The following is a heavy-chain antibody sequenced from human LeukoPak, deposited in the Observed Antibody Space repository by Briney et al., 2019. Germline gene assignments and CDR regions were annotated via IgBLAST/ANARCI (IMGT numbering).Heavy chain of an antibody. CDR3: ARGGAGADY. CDR2: TYYRSKWYN. D-gene: IGHD3-10*01. J-gene: IGHJ4*02. CDR1: VDILSRNSAA. V-gene: IGHV6-1*01. Sequence: SQTLSLTCALSVDILSRNSAACKWIRQSPSRGLEWLGRTYYRSKWYNDYAVSVKSRITINLDTSKNQFSLQLNSVTPEDTAVYYCARGGAGADYWGQGTLVTVSS.